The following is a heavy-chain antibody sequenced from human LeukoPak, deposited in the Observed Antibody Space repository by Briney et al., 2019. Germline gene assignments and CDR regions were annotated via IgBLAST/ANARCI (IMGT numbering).Heavy chain of an antibody. D-gene: IGHD3-10*01. Sequence: GGSLRLSCAASGFTFYSSGINWVRQAPGKGLEWVAHIWYDGRKKSYADFVKGRFTISRDNSKNTLYLQMNGLTTNDTAVYYCAKDSGMLRGWGQGTLVTVSS. V-gene: IGHV3-30*02. J-gene: IGHJ4*02. CDR2: IWYDGRKK. CDR1: GFTFYSSG. CDR3: AKDSGMLRG.